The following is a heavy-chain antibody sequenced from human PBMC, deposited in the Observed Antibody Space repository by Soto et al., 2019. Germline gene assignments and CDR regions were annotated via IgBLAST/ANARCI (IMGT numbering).Heavy chain of an antibody. J-gene: IGHJ3*02. Sequence: GGSLKISCKGSGYSFTSYWIGWVHQMPGKGLEWMGIIYPGDSDTRYSPSFQGQVTISADKSISTAYLQWSSMKAANTAMYYCARNDRGYDDAFDIWGKGTMVTVSS. CDR1: GYSFTSYW. CDR3: ARNDRGYDDAFDI. CDR2: IYPGDSDT. V-gene: IGHV5-51*07. D-gene: IGHD5-12*01.